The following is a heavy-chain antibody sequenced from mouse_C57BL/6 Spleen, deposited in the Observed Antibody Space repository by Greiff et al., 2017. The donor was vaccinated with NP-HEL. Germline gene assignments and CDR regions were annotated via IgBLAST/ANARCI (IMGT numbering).Heavy chain of an antibody. Sequence: GGGLVQPKGSLKLSCAASGFSFNTYAMNWVRQAPGKGLEWVARIRSKSNNYATYYADSVKDRFTISRDDSESMLYLQMNNLKTEDTAMYYCVRQADGYYNWYFDVWGTGTTVTVSS. D-gene: IGHD2-3*01. CDR3: VRQADGYYNWYFDV. J-gene: IGHJ1*03. CDR1: GFSFNTYA. CDR2: IRSKSNNYAT. V-gene: IGHV10-1*01.